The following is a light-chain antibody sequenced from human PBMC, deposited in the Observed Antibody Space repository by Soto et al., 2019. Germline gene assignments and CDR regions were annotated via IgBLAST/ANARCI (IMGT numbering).Light chain of an antibody. Sequence: EIVLTQSPATLSLSPGETATLSCRASQSVSNYLAWYQQKPGQAPRLLIYDASNRATGIPARFSGSGSGTDFTLTISSLEPEDFAVYFCQHRAGWPPALTFGVGTKVEIK. CDR1: QSVSNY. J-gene: IGKJ4*01. CDR2: DAS. V-gene: IGKV3-11*01. CDR3: QHRAGWPPALT.